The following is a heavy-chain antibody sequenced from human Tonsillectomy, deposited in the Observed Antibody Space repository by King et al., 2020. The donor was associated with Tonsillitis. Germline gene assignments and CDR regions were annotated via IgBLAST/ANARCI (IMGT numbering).Heavy chain of an antibody. CDR3: ARSSCSTSCFGHYYYGMDV. D-gene: IGHD2-2*01. Sequence: QLQESGPGLVKPSETLPLICTVSGGSVSSGRYFWNWIRQPPGKGLEWIGNIDDSGSTRYNPSLKSRVAISADTSKNQVSLGLRSVSAANTAVYYCARSSCSTSCFGHYYYGMDVWGQGTTVIVSS. CDR1: GGSVSSGRYF. J-gene: IGHJ6*02. V-gene: IGHV4-61*01. CDR2: IDDSGST.